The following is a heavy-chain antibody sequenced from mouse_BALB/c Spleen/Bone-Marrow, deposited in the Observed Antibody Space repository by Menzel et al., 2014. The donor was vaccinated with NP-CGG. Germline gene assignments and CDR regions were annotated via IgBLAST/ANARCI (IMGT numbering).Heavy chain of an antibody. CDR2: IYPGDDDT. CDR1: GYAFSLYW. J-gene: IGHJ2*01. CDR3: ARGGISIDY. V-gene: IGHV1-80*01. Sequence: QVQLKDSGAELVRPGSSVKISCRASGYAFSLYWVNWVKQRPGQGLEWIGQIYPGDDDTDYNGKFKGKATLTADRSSSTAYMQLGSLTSEDSAVYFCARGGISIDYWGHGTTLTVSS.